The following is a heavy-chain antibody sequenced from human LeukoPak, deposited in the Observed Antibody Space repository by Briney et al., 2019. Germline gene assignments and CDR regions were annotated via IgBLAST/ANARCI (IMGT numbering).Heavy chain of an antibody. CDR2: INPNSGGT. CDR3: ARQGWLRFSPWALYNWFDP. J-gene: IGHJ5*02. V-gene: IGHV1-2*02. CDR1: GYTFTGYY. D-gene: IGHD5-12*01. Sequence: GASVKVSCKASGYTFTGYYMHWVRQAPGQGLEWMGWINPNSGGTNYAQKFQGRVTMTRDTSISTAYMELSKLRSDDTAVYYCARQGWLRFSPWALYNWFDPWGQGTLVTVSS.